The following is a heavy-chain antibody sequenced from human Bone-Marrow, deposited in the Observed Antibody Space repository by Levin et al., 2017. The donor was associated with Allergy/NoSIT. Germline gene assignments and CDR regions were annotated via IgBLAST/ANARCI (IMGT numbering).Heavy chain of an antibody. CDR3: ARENGSGNDGYYDYGMDV. CDR1: GGTFSSYA. J-gene: IGHJ6*02. V-gene: IGHV1-69*13. Sequence: SVKVSCKASGGTFSSYAISWVRQAPGQGLEWMGGIIPIFGTTNYAQKLQGRVTITAGESTSTAYMELSSLRSEDTAVYYCARENGSGNDGYYDYGMDVWGQGTTVTVSS. D-gene: IGHD3-10*01. CDR2: IIPIFGTT.